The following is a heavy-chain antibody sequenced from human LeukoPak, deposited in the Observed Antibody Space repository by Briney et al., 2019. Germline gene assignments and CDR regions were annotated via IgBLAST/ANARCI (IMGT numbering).Heavy chain of an antibody. D-gene: IGHD3-22*01. CDR3: ARGGKYYYDSSAGGPFDY. Sequence: SETLSLTCTVSGYSISSGYYWGWIRQPPGTGLEWIGSIYHSASTYYNPSLKSRVTISVDTSKNQFSLKLSSVAAADTAVYYCARGGKYYYDSSAGGPFDYWGQGTLVTVSS. CDR2: IYHSAST. V-gene: IGHV4-38-2*02. J-gene: IGHJ4*02. CDR1: GYSISSGYY.